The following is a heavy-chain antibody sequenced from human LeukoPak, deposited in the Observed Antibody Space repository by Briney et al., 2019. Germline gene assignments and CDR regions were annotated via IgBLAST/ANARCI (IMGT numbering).Heavy chain of an antibody. Sequence: GGSLRLSCAASGFTFSSYGMSWVRQAPGKGLEWVSAISGSGGSTYYADSVKGRFTISRDNSKNTLYLQMNSLRAEDTAVYYCANLVVGATYNWFDPWGQGTLVTVSS. D-gene: IGHD1-26*01. CDR1: GFTFSSYG. J-gene: IGHJ5*02. CDR2: ISGSGGST. V-gene: IGHV3-23*01. CDR3: ANLVVGATYNWFDP.